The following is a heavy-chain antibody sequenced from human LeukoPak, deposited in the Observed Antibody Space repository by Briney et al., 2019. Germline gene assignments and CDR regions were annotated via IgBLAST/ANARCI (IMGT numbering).Heavy chain of an antibody. D-gene: IGHD3-22*01. J-gene: IGHJ4*02. CDR1: GFIFNNYG. CDR3: AKGSSGYFFDL. CDR2: ISNDGGGT. V-gene: IGHV3-23*01. Sequence: PGGSLRLSCAASGFIFNNYGLVWVRQAPGKGLEWVSAISNDGGGTTYADFVKGRFSVSRDNSKNTLCLQMNSLRAEDTALYYCAKGSSGYFFDLWGQGTLVTVSS.